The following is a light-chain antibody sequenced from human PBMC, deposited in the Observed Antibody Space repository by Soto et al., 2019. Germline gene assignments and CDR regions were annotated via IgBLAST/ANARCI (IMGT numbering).Light chain of an antibody. Sequence: DIQMTQSPSTLSASVGDRVTITCRASQSISSWLAWYQQKPGKAPKLLIYKASSLESGVPSRFSGSGSGTEFTLTISSLQADDVATYYCQQYNSYPTFGGGTKVEIK. J-gene: IGKJ4*01. CDR1: QSISSW. CDR2: KAS. V-gene: IGKV1-5*03. CDR3: QQYNSYPT.